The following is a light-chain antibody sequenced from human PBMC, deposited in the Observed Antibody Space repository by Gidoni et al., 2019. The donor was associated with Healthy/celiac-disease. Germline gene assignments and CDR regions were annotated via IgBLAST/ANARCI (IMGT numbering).Light chain of an antibody. J-gene: IGKJ1*01. CDR3: EQSYRTPRT. CDR2: AAS. CDR1: QSISSY. V-gene: IGKV1-39*01. Sequence: DVQMTQSPSSLSASVGDRVTITCRASQSISSYLNWYQQKPGKGPKLLIDAASSLQSRVPSRFSGSGSGIDFTLSISRPQPEDFETYYCEQSYRTPRTFGEGTKVEIK.